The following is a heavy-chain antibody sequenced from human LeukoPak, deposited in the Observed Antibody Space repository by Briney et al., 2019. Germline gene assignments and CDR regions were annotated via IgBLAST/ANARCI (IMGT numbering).Heavy chain of an antibody. Sequence: GGSLRLSCAASAFSLNTYNMNWVRRAPGKGLQFVSSISYTGTYIYYADSVKGRFTISRDNAQSSVYLQMNSLRAEDTALYYCAKDSRYYYYGMDVWGQGTTVTVSS. J-gene: IGHJ6*02. CDR1: AFSLNTYN. V-gene: IGHV3-21*04. CDR3: AKDSRYYYYGMDV. CDR2: ISYTGTYI.